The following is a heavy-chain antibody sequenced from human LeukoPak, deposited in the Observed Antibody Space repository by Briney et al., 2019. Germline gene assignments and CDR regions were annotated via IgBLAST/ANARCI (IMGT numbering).Heavy chain of an antibody. CDR3: ARDSGDGYNWGAFDY. J-gene: IGHJ4*02. Sequence: PGGSLRLSCAAPGFTFSSYAMHWVRQAPGKGLEWVAVISYDGSNKYYADSVKGRFTISRDNSKNTLYLQINSLRAEDTAVYYCARDSGDGYNWGAFDYWGQGTLVTVSS. CDR1: GFTFSSYA. CDR2: ISYDGSNK. D-gene: IGHD5-24*01. V-gene: IGHV3-30*04.